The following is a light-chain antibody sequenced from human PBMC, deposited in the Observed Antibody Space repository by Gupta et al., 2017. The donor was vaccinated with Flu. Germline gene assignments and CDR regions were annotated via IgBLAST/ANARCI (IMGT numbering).Light chain of an antibody. Sequence: TMSSTGTSSDIGGYNAVCWYHQHPVKAPKLLFFEDSNRRSGVSARYSGSKSGTTASLTTTGLHAEDDADYYCNSYTNTNNLVLFGGGTKLTVL. CDR2: EDS. CDR3: NSYTNTNNLVL. V-gene: IGLV2-14*01. J-gene: IGLJ2*01. CDR1: SSDIGGYNA.